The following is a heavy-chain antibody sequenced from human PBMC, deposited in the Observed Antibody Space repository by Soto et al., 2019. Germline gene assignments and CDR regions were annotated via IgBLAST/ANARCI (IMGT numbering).Heavy chain of an antibody. Sequence: QVQLVQSGAEVKKPGASVKVSCKASGYTFTSYGISWVRQAPGQGLEWMGWISAYNGNTKYAQKLQGRVTMTTDTSTSTDDMALRSLRADDTAVYYCARDWNYFQTDYWGQGTLVTVSS. CDR3: ARDWNYFQTDY. D-gene: IGHD1-7*01. CDR1: GYTFTSYG. V-gene: IGHV1-18*01. J-gene: IGHJ4*02. CDR2: ISAYNGNT.